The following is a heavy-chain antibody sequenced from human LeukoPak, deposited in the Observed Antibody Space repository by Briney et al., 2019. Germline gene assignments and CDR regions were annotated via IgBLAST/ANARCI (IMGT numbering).Heavy chain of an antibody. J-gene: IGHJ6*03. CDR1: GGTFSSFT. CDR3: ARATWYGDPGSYYYYMDV. Sequence: GASVKVSCKTSGGTFSSFTISWMRQAPGQGLEWMGGIIPIFGTANYAQKFQGRVTITADESTSTAYMELSSLRSEDTAVYYCARATWYGDPGSYYYYMDVWGKGTTVTVSS. CDR2: IIPIFGTA. V-gene: IGHV1-69*13. D-gene: IGHD4-17*01.